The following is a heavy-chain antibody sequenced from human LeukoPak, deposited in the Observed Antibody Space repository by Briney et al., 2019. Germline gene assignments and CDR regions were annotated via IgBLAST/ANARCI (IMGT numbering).Heavy chain of an antibody. CDR2: INHSGST. Sequence: PTETLSLTCAVYGGSFSGYYWSWIRQPPGKGLEWIGEINHSGSTNYNPSLKSRVTISVDTSKNQFSLKLSSVTAADTAVYYCATGLARGSSTSRNYYYYYGMDVWGQGTTVTVFS. CDR3: ATGLARGSSTSRNYYYYYGMDV. CDR1: GGSFSGYY. V-gene: IGHV4-34*01. J-gene: IGHJ6*02. D-gene: IGHD2-2*01.